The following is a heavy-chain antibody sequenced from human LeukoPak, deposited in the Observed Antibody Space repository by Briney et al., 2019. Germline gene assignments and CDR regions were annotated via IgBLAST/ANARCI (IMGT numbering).Heavy chain of an antibody. CDR1: GFTFSHYT. CDR2: ISSGSTYI. V-gene: IGHV3-21*01. D-gene: IGHD3-22*01. J-gene: IGHJ4*02. Sequence: GALRLSCAASGFTFSHYTINWVRQAPGKGLEWVSSISSGSTYIYYADSVKGRFTISRDNAKNSLFLQMNRLRAEDTAVYYCARFTTTYYFDHRGQGTLVTVSS. CDR3: ARFTTTYYFDH.